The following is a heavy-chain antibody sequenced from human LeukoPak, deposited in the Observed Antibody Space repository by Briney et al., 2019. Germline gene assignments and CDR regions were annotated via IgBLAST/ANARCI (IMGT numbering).Heavy chain of an antibody. CDR3: ARDRDYGDYNTQDLFVY. V-gene: IGHV1-18*01. J-gene: IGHJ4*02. CDR1: GYTFTNFG. D-gene: IGHD4-17*01. CDR2: ISAYNGNT. Sequence: ASVKVSCKASGYTFTNFGISWVRQAPGQGLEWMGWISAYNGNTDYAQRLQGRVTMTTDTSTSTAYMELRSLRSDDTAVYYCARDRDYGDYNTQDLFVYWGQGALVTVSS.